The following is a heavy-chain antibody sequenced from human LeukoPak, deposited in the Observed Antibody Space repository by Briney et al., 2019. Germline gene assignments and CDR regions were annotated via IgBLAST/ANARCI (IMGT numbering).Heavy chain of an antibody. D-gene: IGHD6-13*01. J-gene: IGHJ6*02. CDR2: IYDSGDT. CDR3: ARPGQQLARNYYGMDV. Sequence: SETLSLTCTVSGGSISSSTYYWDWIRQPPGQGLEWIGNIYDSGDTYYTPSLKSRVTMFVDTSKNQFSLKLSSVTAADTAVYYCARPGQQLARNYYGMDVWGQGTTVTVSS. V-gene: IGHV4-39*01. CDR1: GGSISSSTYY.